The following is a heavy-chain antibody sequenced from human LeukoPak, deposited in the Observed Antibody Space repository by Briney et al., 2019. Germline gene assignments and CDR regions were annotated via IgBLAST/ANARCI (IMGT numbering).Heavy chain of an antibody. J-gene: IGHJ5*02. CDR1: GGSISSYY. CDR3: ARASRAGWFDP. CDR2: IYHSGST. D-gene: IGHD4/OR15-4a*01. Sequence: SETLSLTCTVSGGSISSYYWSWIRQPPGKGLEWIGYIYHSGSTYYNPSLKSRVTISVDRSKNQFSLKLSSVTAADTAVYYCARASRAGWFDPWGQGTLVTVSS. V-gene: IGHV4-59*12.